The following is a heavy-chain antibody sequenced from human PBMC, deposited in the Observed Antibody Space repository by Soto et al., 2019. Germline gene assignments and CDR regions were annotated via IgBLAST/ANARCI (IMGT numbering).Heavy chain of an antibody. CDR1: GGSFSGYY. CDR3: ARSPPQYYDFWSGYYLDWFDP. Sequence: QVQLQQWGAGLLKPSETLSLTCAVYGGSFSGYYWSWIRQPPGKGLEWIGEINHSGSTNYNPSLKSRVTISVDTSKNQFSLKLSSVTAADTAVYYCARSPPQYYDFWSGYYLDWFDPWGQGTLVTVSS. J-gene: IGHJ5*02. D-gene: IGHD3-3*01. V-gene: IGHV4-34*01. CDR2: INHSGST.